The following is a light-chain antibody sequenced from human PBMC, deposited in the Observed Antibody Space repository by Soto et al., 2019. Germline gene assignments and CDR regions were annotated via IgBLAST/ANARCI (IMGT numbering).Light chain of an antibody. J-gene: IGKJ1*01. CDR1: QSISRW. CDR2: DAS. V-gene: IGKV1-5*01. CDR3: QQYSSYCS. Sequence: DIQMTQSPSTLSASVGDRVTITCRARQSISRWSAWFQQKPGKAPKLLIHDASSLESGVPSRFSGSGSGTEFTLTISSLQPDDFGTYYCQQYSSYCSFGQGTKVEIK.